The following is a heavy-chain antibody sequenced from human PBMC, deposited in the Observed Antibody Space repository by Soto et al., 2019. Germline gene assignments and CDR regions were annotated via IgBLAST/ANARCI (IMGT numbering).Heavy chain of an antibody. Sequence: QVQLVQSGAEVRMPGSSVKVSCKASGGTFSTYPINWVRQAPGQGLEWMGGIIPLFGTTNYAQKFKGRVTITADESTSTAYMELSSLRAEDAAVYYCPRGATHGSSWYFWFDPWGQGTLVTVSS. V-gene: IGHV1-69*01. D-gene: IGHD6-13*01. CDR3: PRGATHGSSWYFWFDP. CDR1: GGTFSTYP. J-gene: IGHJ5*02. CDR2: IIPLFGTT.